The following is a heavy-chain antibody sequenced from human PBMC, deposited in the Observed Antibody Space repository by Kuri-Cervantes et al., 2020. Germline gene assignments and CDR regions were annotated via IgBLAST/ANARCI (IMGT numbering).Heavy chain of an antibody. CDR1: GLTFSSYW. CDR3: ARINQRGGPAHLRNYGSGYFDY. J-gene: IGHJ4*02. Sequence: GGSLRLSCAASGLTFSSYWMHWVRQAPGKGLEWVAVISYDGSNKYYADSVKGRFTISRDNSKNTLYLQMNSLRAEDTAVYYCARINQRGGPAHLRNYGSGYFDYWGQGTLVTVSS. D-gene: IGHD3-10*01. CDR2: ISYDGSNK. V-gene: IGHV3-30-3*01.